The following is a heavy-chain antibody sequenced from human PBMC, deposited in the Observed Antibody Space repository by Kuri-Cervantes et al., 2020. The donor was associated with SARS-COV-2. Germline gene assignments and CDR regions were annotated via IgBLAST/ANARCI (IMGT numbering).Heavy chain of an antibody. CDR2: MYYGGST. Sequence: GSLRLSCSASGGSIDSSSYYWGWIRQPPGKGLEWIGNMYYGGSTYYNPSLKSRVTISVDTSKNQFSLKLSSVTAADTAVYYCARLESSSSYYYYYGMDVWGQGTTVTVSS. V-gene: IGHV4-39*01. CDR3: ARLESSSSYYYYYGMDV. D-gene: IGHD6-6*01. J-gene: IGHJ6*02. CDR1: GGSIDSSSYY.